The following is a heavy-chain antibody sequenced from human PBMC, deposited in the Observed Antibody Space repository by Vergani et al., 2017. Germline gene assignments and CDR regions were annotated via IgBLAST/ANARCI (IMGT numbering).Heavy chain of an antibody. J-gene: IGHJ4*02. D-gene: IGHD5-12*01. Sequence: EVQLVESGGGLVQPGRSLRLSCAASGSTFDDYAMHWVRQAPGKGLEWVSGISWNSGSIGYADSVKGRFTISRDNAKNSLYLQMNSLRAEDMALYYCAKDMGGYDYGPLDYWGQGTLVTVSS. CDR1: GSTFDDYA. CDR2: ISWNSGSI. CDR3: AKDMGGYDYGPLDY. V-gene: IGHV3-9*03.